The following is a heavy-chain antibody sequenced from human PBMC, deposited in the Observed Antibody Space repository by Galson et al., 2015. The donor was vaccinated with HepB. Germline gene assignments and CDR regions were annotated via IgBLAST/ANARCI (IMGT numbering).Heavy chain of an antibody. CDR2: TYYRSKWYS. D-gene: IGHD3-10*01. CDR3: TRVAHLGRGMNV. V-gene: IGHV6-1*01. J-gene: IGHJ6*02. Sequence: CAISGDSVSRDTVGWNWIRQSPSRGLEWLGRTYYRSKWYSDYAISVKSRIIINADSSTNQFFLQLNSVTPEDTAVYYCTRVAHLGRGMNVWGQGTTVTASS. CDR1: GDSVSRDTVG.